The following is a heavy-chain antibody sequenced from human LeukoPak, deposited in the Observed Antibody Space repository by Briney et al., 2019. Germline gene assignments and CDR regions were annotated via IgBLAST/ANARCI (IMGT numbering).Heavy chain of an antibody. CDR2: IKQDGSEK. D-gene: IGHD1-26*01. CDR3: AKDGGSGSYTRALVRDFDL. CDR1: GFTFSSYW. Sequence: GGSLRLSCAASGFTFSSYWMSWVRQAPGKGLEWVANIKQDGSEKYYVDSVKGRFTISRDNAKNSLYLQMNSLRAEDTAVYYCAKDGGSGSYTRALVRDFDLWGRGTLVTVSS. V-gene: IGHV3-7*01. J-gene: IGHJ2*01.